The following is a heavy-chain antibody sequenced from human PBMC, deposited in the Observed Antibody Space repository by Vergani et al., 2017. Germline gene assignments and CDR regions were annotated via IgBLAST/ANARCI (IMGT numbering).Heavy chain of an antibody. D-gene: IGHD3-16*01. CDR2: IQFDGSNQ. J-gene: IGHJ4*02. Sequence: QVQLVESGGGVVQRGGSLILPFATSGFTLSNYYLPWIRQGPGKGLEFVAFIQFDGSNQYYADSVKGRFTLARDFSKNTLYLQMNSLRTYDTATYYCAKHFRGWGIDYWGQGTQVIVSS. V-gene: IGHV3-30*02. CDR3: AKHFRGWGIDY. CDR1: GFTLSNYY.